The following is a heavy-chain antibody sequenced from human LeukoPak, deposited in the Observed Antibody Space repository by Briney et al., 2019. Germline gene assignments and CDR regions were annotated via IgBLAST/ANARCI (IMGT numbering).Heavy chain of an antibody. CDR2: IKSKTDGGTT. V-gene: IGHV3-15*01. CDR3: TTMGVVPAAMTRVY. J-gene: IGHJ4*02. D-gene: IGHD2-2*01. Sequence: GGSLRLSCAASGFTFSDAWMSWVRQAPGKGLEWVGRIKSKTDGGTTDYAAPVKGRFTISRDDSKNTLYLQMNSLKTEDTAVYYCTTMGVVPAAMTRVYWGQGTLVTVSS. CDR1: GFTFSDAW.